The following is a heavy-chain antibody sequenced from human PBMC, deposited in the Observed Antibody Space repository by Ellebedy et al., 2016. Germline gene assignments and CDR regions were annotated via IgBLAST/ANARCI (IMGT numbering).Heavy chain of an antibody. CDR1: GGSISSGGYY. CDR2: IHTSGST. D-gene: IGHD5-24*01. CDR3: VRGGYKRSLDY. J-gene: IGHJ4*02. V-gene: IGHV4-61*02. Sequence: SETLSLXXTVSGGSISSGGYYWSWIRQPAGKGLEWIGRIHTSGSTNYNPSLKSRVSMSVDTSKNQFSLQLSSVTAADTAVYYCVRGGYKRSLDYWGQGTLVTVSS.